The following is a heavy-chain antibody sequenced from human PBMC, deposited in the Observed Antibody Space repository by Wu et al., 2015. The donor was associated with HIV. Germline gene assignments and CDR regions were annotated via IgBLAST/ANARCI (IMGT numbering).Heavy chain of an antibody. Sequence: QVQLVQSGAEVKKPGSSVKVSCKASGGTFSNHAVSWVRQAPGQGLEWMAGTIPVFGAANYAQKFQGRVAMTTDTSTSTAYMELRSLRSDDTAVYYCARGGRPWNSAYVGQGTLVHRLL. CDR3: ARGGRPWNSAY. CDR2: TIPVFGAA. CDR1: GGTFSNHA. V-gene: IGHV1-69*05. J-gene: IGHJ4*02. D-gene: IGHD5-12*01.